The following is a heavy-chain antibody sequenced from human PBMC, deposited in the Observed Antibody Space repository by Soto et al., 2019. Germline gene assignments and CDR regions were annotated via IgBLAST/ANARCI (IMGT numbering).Heavy chain of an antibody. J-gene: IGHJ6*02. V-gene: IGHV1-69*01. CDR3: AAELGFGKLSVV. CDR2: IIPLFGTT. CDR1: GDTFKNCG. D-gene: IGHD3-10*01. Sequence: QVQVVQSGVEVRRPGSSVKGSCKASGDTFKNCGISWVRQAPGQGLEWMGGIIPLFGTTDFAQRFQGRLTITTDESTTTAYMELSRLRSEDTATYYCAAELGFGKLSVVWGQGTTVIVSS.